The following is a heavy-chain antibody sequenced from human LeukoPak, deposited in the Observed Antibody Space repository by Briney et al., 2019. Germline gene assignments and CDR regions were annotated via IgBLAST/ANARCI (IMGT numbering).Heavy chain of an antibody. CDR1: GFTYSSYA. Sequence: PGGSLRLSCAASGFTYSSYAMNWVRQAPGKGLEWVSSISGRSADIYYADSVKGRFTISRDNAKNSVFLQMNNLRVEDTAIYYCARRGYHDSSGYDYWGQGTPVTVSS. V-gene: IGHV3-21*06. D-gene: IGHD3-22*01. J-gene: IGHJ4*02. CDR2: ISGRSADI. CDR3: ARRGYHDSSGYDY.